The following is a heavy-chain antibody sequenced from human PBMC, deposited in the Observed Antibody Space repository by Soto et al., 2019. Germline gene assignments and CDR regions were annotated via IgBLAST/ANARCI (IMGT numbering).Heavy chain of an antibody. Sequence: SETLSLTCTVSGGSISSSSYYWGWIRQPPGKGLEWIGSIYYSGSTYYNPSLKSRVTISVDTSKNQFSLKLSSVTAADTAVYYCATPFSSDSITISLADFDYWGQGTLVTVSS. V-gene: IGHV4-39*01. D-gene: IGHD3-3*01. J-gene: IGHJ4*02. CDR1: GGSISSSSYY. CDR3: ATPFSSDSITISLADFDY. CDR2: IYYSGST.